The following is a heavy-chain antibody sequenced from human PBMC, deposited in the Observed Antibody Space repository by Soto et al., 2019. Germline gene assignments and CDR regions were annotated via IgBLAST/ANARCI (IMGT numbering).Heavy chain of an antibody. CDR3: ARGWTGGY. CDR1: GLTFSGYW. CDR2: VNSDGTST. V-gene: IGHV3-74*01. D-gene: IGHD2-15*01. J-gene: IGHJ4*02. Sequence: EVQLVESGGDLVQPGGSLRLSCAASGLTFSGYWMHWVRQAPGKGLVWVSRVNSDGTSTAYADSVKGRFTISRDNAKNTLYLQMNSLRAEDTAVYYCARGWTGGYWGPGTLVTVSS.